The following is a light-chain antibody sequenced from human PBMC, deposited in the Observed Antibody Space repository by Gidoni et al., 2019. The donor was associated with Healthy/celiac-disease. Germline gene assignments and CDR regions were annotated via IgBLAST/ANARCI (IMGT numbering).Light chain of an antibody. Sequence: QSDLTQPASESGVPGQSITISCTGTSSDVGGYHYVSWYQQHPGKAPKLMIYDVSNRPSGVSNPFSGSKSGTTASLTISVLQAEDEADYYCSSYTSSSTPVVFGGGTKLTVL. CDR2: DVS. J-gene: IGLJ2*01. CDR3: SSYTSSSTPVV. CDR1: SSDVGGYHY. V-gene: IGLV2-14*01.